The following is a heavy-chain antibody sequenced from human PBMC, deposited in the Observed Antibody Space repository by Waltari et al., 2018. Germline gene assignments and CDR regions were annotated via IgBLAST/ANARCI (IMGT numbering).Heavy chain of an antibody. CDR1: GGSINAYY. J-gene: IGHJ4*02. V-gene: IGHV4-59*08. CDR3: ARRNYDESGGYYFDY. D-gene: IGHD3-22*01. Sequence: QVLLQESGPGLVKPSETLSLTCTVSGGSINAYYWSWIRQSPGRGLEWIGYIYDSGSTKYNSSLESRVTISADTSKNQCSLNLRSVTAADTAVYYCARRNYDESGGYYFDYWGQGILVTVSS. CDR2: IYDSGST.